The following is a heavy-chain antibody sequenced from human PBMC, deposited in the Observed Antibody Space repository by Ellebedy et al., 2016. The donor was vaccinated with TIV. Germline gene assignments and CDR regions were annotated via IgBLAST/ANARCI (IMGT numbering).Heavy chain of an antibody. V-gene: IGHV1-46*01. D-gene: IGHD2-21*01. CDR2: INPSGTSA. J-gene: IGHJ6*02. CDR1: GYTFTSKY. CDR3: AGQEAYCSDYSCYVIHYYGLDV. Sequence: AASVKVSCKASGYTFTSKYIHWVRQAPGQGLEWMGIINPSGTSATYTQQFQGRVTMPRDTFTNTAYMEVRSLRFDDTAVYYCAGQEAYCSDYSCYVIHYYGLDVWGQGTTVTVSS.